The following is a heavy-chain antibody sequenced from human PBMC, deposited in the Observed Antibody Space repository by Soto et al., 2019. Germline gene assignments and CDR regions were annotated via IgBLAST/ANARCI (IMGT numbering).Heavy chain of an antibody. V-gene: IGHV1-69*13. CDR2: IIPIFGTA. CDR1: GGTFSSYA. D-gene: IGHD3-16*02. Sequence: ASVKVSCKASGGTFSSYAISWVRQAPGQGLEWMGGIIPIFGTANYAQKFQGRVTITADESTSTAYMELSSLRSEDTAVYYCARGPADVWGSYREFDYWGQGTLVTVSS. CDR3: ARGPADVWGSYREFDY. J-gene: IGHJ4*02.